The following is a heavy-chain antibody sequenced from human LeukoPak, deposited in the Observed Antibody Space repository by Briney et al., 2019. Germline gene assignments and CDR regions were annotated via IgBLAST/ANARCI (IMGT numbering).Heavy chain of an antibody. V-gene: IGHV3-23*01. J-gene: IGHJ4*02. CDR2: ISGSGGAT. CDR1: GFTFYTYC. D-gene: IGHD6-13*01. Sequence: PGGSLRLSCAASGFTFYTYCMSWVRQAPGKGLEWVSGISGSGGATYYADSVKGRFTISRDNSKNTLYLQMNSLRAEDTAVYYCAKIAAAGNYYFDYWGQGTLVTVSS. CDR3: AKIAAAGNYYFDY.